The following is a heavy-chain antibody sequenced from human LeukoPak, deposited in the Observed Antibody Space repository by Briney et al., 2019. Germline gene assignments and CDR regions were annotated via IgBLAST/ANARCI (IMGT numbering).Heavy chain of an antibody. D-gene: IGHD3-22*01. V-gene: IGHV4-59*01. CDR1: GGSISSYY. CDR3: ARIHYYDSSGYYGLGAFDI. Sequence: NTSETLSLTCTVSGGSISSYYWSWIRQPPGKGLEWIGYIYYSGSTNYNPSLKSRVTISVDTSKNQFSLKLSSVTAADTAVYYCARIHYYDSSGYYGLGAFDIWGQGTMVTVSS. CDR2: IYYSGST. J-gene: IGHJ3*02.